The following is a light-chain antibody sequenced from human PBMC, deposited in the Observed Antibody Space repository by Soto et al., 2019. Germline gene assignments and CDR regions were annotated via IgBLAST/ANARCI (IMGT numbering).Light chain of an antibody. CDR2: DVS. J-gene: IGKJ1*01. CDR1: QSIGSY. Sequence: EIVLTQSPATLSLSPGERATLSCRASQSIGSYLGWYQQKPGQAPRLLIYDVSNRATGIPARFSGSGSGTDFSLTISSLEPEDFAVYYCQHRSIRLWTFGXVTKVDIK. V-gene: IGKV3-11*01. CDR3: QHRSIRLWT.